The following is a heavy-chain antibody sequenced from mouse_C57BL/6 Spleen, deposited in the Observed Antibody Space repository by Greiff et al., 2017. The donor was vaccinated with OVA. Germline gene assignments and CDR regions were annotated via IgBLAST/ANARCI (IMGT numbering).Heavy chain of an antibody. CDR3: ARDSSGPRDYFDY. V-gene: IGHV1-26*01. D-gene: IGHD3-2*02. Sequence: EVQLQQSGPELVKPGASVKISCKASGYTFTDYYMNWVKQSHGKSLEWIGDINPNNGGTSYNQKFKGKATLTVDKSSSTAYMELRSLTSEDSAVYYCARDSSGPRDYFDYWGKGTTLTVSS. J-gene: IGHJ2*01. CDR1: GYTFTDYY. CDR2: INPNNGGT.